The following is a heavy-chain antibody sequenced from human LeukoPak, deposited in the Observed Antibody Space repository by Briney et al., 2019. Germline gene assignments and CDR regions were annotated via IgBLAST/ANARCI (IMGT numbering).Heavy chain of an antibody. J-gene: IGHJ4*02. Sequence: ASVTVSCKASGYTFSSYDINWVRQATGQGLEWMGWMNPNSGNTGYAQKFQGRVTMTRNTSISTAYMELSSLRSEDTAVYYCARSSRTYCGGDCYIGYWGQGTLVTVSS. CDR3: ARSSRTYCGGDCYIGY. CDR1: GYTFSSYD. D-gene: IGHD2-21*02. CDR2: MNPNSGNT. V-gene: IGHV1-8*01.